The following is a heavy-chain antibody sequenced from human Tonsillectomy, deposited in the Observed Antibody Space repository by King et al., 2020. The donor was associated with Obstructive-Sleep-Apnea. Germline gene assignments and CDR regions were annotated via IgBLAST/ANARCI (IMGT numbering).Heavy chain of an antibody. J-gene: IGHJ4*02. CDR3: AKDSAIDPFIAGVDF. Sequence: VQLVESGGGVVQPGRSLRLSCAASGFTFSSYGMHWVRQAPGKGLEWVAVIWYDGSNKYYADSVKGRFTISRDNSKNTLYLQMNSLRAEDTAVYYLAKDSAIDPFIAGVDFWGQGTLVTVSS. CDR1: GFTFSSYG. V-gene: IGHV3-33*06. D-gene: IGHD5-18*01. CDR2: IWYDGSNK.